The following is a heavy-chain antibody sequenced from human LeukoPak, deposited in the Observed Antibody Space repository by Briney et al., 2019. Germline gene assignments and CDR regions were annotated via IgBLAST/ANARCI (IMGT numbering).Heavy chain of an antibody. V-gene: IGHV3-21*01. D-gene: IGHD2-8*01. CDR2: ISSSSYI. CDR3: ARESNDGYFDY. J-gene: IGHJ4*02. CDR1: GFTFSSYS. Sequence: GGSLRLSCAASGFTFSSYSMNWVRQAPGRGLEWVSSISSSSYIYYADSVKGRFTISRDNAKNSLYLQMNSLRAEDTAVYYCARESNDGYFDYWGQGTLVTVS.